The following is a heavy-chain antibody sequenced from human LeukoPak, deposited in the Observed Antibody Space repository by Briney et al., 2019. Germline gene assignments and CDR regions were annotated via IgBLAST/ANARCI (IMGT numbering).Heavy chain of an antibody. CDR3: AHRRGYYGSGSYCNSRPYDY. Sequence: SGPTLVNPTQTLTLTCIFSGFSLSTSGVGVGWIRQPPGKALEWLALIYWDDDKRYSPSLKSRLTITKDTSKNQVVLTMTNMDPVDTATYYCAHRRGYYGSGSYCNSRPYDYWGQGTLVTVSS. D-gene: IGHD3-10*01. CDR2: IYWDDDK. J-gene: IGHJ4*02. CDR1: GFSLSTSGVG. V-gene: IGHV2-5*02.